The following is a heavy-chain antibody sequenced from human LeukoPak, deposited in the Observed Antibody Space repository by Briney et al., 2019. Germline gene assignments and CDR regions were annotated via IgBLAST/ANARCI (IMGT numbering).Heavy chain of an antibody. CDR1: GGSISGYY. D-gene: IGHD5-18*01. V-gene: IGHV4-4*07. J-gene: IGHJ4*02. CDR3: ARDMHSFGYYCDY. Sequence: SETLSLTCTVSGGSISGYYWSWIRQPAGKGLEWIGLIYSSGSTNYNPSLESRVTMSVDTSKHQFSLKLTSVTAADTAVYHCARDMHSFGYYCDYWGQGILVTVSS. CDR2: IYSSGST.